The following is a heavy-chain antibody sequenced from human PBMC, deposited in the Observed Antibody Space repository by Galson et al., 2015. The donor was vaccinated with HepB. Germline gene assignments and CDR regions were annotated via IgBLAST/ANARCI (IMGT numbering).Heavy chain of an antibody. J-gene: IGHJ4*02. V-gene: IGHV5-51*01. D-gene: IGHD6-13*01. CDR1: GYSFTSYW. CDR3: ARLSEQQLVLGGGFDY. CDR2: IYPGDSDT. Sequence: QSGAEVKKPGESLKISCKGSGYSFTSYWIDWVRQMPGKGLEWMGIIYPGDSDTRYSPSFQGQVTISADKSISTAYLQWSSLKASDTAMYYCARLSEQQLVLGGGFDYWGQGTLVTVSS.